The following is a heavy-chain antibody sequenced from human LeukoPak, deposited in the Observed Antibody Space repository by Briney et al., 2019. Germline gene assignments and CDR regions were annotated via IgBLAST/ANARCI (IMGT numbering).Heavy chain of an antibody. CDR3: ARGGPYYYYYMDV. J-gene: IGHJ6*03. CDR1: GGSISSSSYY. V-gene: IGHV4-39*07. CDR2: IYYSGST. Sequence: SETLSLTCTVSGGSISSSSYYWGWIRQPPGKGLEWIGNIYYSGSTYYNPSLKSRVTISVDTSKNQFSLKLSSVTAADTAVYYCARGGPYYYYYMDVWGKGTTVTVSS.